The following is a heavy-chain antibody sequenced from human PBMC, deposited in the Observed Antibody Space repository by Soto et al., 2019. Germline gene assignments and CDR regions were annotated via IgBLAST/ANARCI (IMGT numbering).Heavy chain of an antibody. Sequence: GECLKISCKGSGYSFTSYWISWVRQMPGKGLEWMGRIDPSDSYTNYSPSFQGHVTISADKSISTAYLQWSSLKASDTAMYYCARRNSNGGVYYGMDVWGQGTTVTVSS. CDR2: IDPSDSYT. CDR3: ARRNSNGGVYYGMDV. CDR1: GYSFTSYW. D-gene: IGHD4-4*01. V-gene: IGHV5-10-1*01. J-gene: IGHJ6*02.